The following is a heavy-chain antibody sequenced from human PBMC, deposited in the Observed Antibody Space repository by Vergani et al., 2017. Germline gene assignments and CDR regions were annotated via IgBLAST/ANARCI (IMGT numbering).Heavy chain of an antibody. CDR2: IKSDGSIP. CDR1: GFSFNSYW. J-gene: IGHJ4*02. V-gene: IGHV3-74*03. D-gene: IGHD3-3*01. Sequence: DVHLAESGGGFFQPGGSLRLSCSASGFSFNSYWMHWVRQVPGKGLLWVSRIKSDGSIPAYADSVKVRFTIYRVHAQNTLYLQMNSLRVEDTALYYCARGRNAYYDFWSGYYTQYYFDYWGQGTLVTVSS. CDR3: ARGRNAYYDFWSGYYTQYYFDY.